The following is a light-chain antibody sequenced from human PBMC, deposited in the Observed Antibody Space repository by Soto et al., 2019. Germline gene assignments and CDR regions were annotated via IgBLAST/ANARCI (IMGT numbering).Light chain of an antibody. CDR1: QSIRSW. CDR2: KAS. V-gene: IGKV1-5*03. Sequence: DIQMTQSPSTLSASVGDRVTITCQASQSIRSWLAWYQQKPGKGPNLLIYKASTLEGGVPSRFSGSGSGTEFTLAIASLQPDEFAPYYCQQYHIYPLTFGGGTKVEIK. CDR3: QQYHIYPLT. J-gene: IGKJ4*01.